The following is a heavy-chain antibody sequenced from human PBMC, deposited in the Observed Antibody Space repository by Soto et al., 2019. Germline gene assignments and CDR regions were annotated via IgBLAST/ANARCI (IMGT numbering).Heavy chain of an antibody. V-gene: IGHV3-74*01. CDR2: IDTDGTGT. D-gene: IGHD6-25*01. J-gene: IGHJ4*02. CDR3: TRLGAFSGIGY. CDR1: GFTFSSYW. Sequence: GGSLRLSCADSGFTFSSYWMNWVRQGPGGGLVRVSRIDTDGTGTTYADSVKGRFTISRDNAKNTLYLQMNRLRAEDTAVYYCTRLGAFSGIGYWGQGSMVTVSS.